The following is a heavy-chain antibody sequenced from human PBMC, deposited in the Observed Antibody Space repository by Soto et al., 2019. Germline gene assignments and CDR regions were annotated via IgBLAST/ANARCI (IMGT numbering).Heavy chain of an antibody. CDR1: GYTLTELS. V-gene: IGHV1-24*01. CDR2: FDPEDGET. Sequence: ASVKVSCKVSGYTLTELSMHWVRQAPGKGLEWMGGFDPEDGETIYAQKLQGRVTMTEDTSTDTAYMELSSLRSEDTAVYYCAKSGMELLDAFDIWGQGTMAPVS. D-gene: IGHD1-7*01. J-gene: IGHJ3*02. CDR3: AKSGMELLDAFDI.